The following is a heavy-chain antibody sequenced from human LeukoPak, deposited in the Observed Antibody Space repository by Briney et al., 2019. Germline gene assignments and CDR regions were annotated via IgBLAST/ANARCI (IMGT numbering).Heavy chain of an antibody. CDR2: IYYSGST. Sequence: PSETLSLTCTVSGGSINSSSYYWGWIRQPPGKGLEWIGSIYYSGSTYYNPSLKSRVTIPVDTSKNQFSLKLSSVTAADTAVYYCARLGIAVGYFDYWGRGTLVTVSS. V-gene: IGHV4-39*01. D-gene: IGHD6-19*01. J-gene: IGHJ4*02. CDR3: ARLGIAVGYFDY. CDR1: GGSINSSSYY.